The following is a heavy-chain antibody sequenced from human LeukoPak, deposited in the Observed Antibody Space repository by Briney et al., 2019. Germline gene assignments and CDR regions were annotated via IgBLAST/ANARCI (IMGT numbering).Heavy chain of an antibody. CDR1: GFTFSSYA. CDR2: ISGSGGST. V-gene: IGHV3-23*01. J-gene: IGHJ4*02. D-gene: IGHD1-1*01. Sequence: TGGSLRLSCAASGFTFSSYAMSWVRQAPGKGLEWVSAISGSGGSTYDADSVKGRFTISRDNSKNTLYLQMNSLRAEDTAVYYCAKETGIGQSFDYWGQGTLVTVPS. CDR3: AKETGIGQSFDY.